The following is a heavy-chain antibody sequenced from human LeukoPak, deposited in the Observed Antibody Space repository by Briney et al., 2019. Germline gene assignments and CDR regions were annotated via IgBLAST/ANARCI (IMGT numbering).Heavy chain of an antibody. D-gene: IGHD1-7*01. CDR3: AKSRTLNWNYDAFDI. CDR2: VTSNNAI. J-gene: IGHJ3*02. Sequence: GGSLRLACSASGFSFLGYTMNWVRQAPGKGLEWVSSVTSNNAIYYADSVKGRITLSRDNAKNSLYLQMNSLRAEDAAVYYCAKSRTLNWNYDAFDIWGQGTMVTVSS. CDR1: GFSFLGYT. V-gene: IGHV3-69-1*01.